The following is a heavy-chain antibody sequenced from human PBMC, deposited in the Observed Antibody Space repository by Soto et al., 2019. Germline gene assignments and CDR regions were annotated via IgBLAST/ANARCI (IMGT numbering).Heavy chain of an antibody. CDR2: ISGSGGST. Sequence: GGSLRLSCAASGFTFSSYAMSWVRQAPGKGLEWVSAISGSGGSTYYADSVKGRFTISRDNSKNTLYLQMNSLRADDTAVYYCAKNVDGGSYGPVGAFDIWGQGTMVTVSS. J-gene: IGHJ3*02. V-gene: IGHV3-23*01. CDR1: GFTFSSYA. CDR3: AKNVDGGSYGPVGAFDI. D-gene: IGHD1-26*01.